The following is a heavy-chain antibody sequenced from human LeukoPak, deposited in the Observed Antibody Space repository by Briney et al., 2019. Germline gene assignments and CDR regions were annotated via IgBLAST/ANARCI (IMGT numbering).Heavy chain of an antibody. CDR3: ARTTTVTTFYFDY. D-gene: IGHD4-17*01. Sequence: SETLSLTCTVSGGSISSSSYYWGWLRQPPGKGLEWIGSIYYSGSTYYNPSLKSRVTISVDTSKNQFSLKLSSVTAADTAVYYCARTTTVTTFYFDYWGQGTLVTVSS. CDR1: GGSISSSSYY. J-gene: IGHJ4*02. CDR2: IYYSGST. V-gene: IGHV4-39*01.